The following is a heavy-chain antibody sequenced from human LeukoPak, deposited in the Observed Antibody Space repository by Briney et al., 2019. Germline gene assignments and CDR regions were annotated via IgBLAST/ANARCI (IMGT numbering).Heavy chain of an antibody. CDR2: ISSSSTAI. V-gene: IGHV3-48*04. D-gene: IGHD3-22*01. CDR3: ARDGYYYNKSGYYAFDI. J-gene: IGHJ3*02. Sequence: GGSPRLSCAASGFTFSSYAMSWVRQAPGKGLEWVSYISSSSTAIYYADSVKGRFTISRDNAKSTLFLQMNSLRAEDTAVYYCARDGYYYNKSGYYAFDIWGQGTMVTASS. CDR1: GFTFSSYA.